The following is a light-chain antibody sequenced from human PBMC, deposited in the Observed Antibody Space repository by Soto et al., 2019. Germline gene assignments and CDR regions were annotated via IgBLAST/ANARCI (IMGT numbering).Light chain of an antibody. Sequence: QSALTQPPSVSGAPGQRVTISCTGSSSNIGAGYDVHWYQQLPGTAPKLLIYGNSNRPSGVPDRFSGSKSGTSASLAITGLQAEDGADYYCQSYDSSLSGSRVFGGGTKLTVL. J-gene: IGLJ3*02. V-gene: IGLV1-40*01. CDR3: QSYDSSLSGSRV. CDR1: SSNIGAGYD. CDR2: GNS.